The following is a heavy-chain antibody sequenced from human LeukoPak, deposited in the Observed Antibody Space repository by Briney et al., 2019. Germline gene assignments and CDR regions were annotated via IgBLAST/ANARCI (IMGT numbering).Heavy chain of an antibody. D-gene: IGHD1-14*01. CDR1: GGSISSYY. CDR2: IYYSGST. J-gene: IGHJ5*02. Sequence: PSETLSLTCTVSGGSISSYYWSWIRLPPGKGLEWIGYIYYSGSTNYNPSLKSRVTISVDTSKNQFSLKLSSVTAADTAVYYCARSRTVTTLNWFDPWGQGTLVTVSS. V-gene: IGHV4-59*01. CDR3: ARSRTVTTLNWFDP.